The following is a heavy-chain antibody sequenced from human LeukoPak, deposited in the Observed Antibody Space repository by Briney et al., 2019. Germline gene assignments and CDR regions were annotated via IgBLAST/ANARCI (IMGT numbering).Heavy chain of an antibody. V-gene: IGHV1-2*02. CDR1: GYTFTGYY. CDR2: INPNNGGT. Sequence: RASVKVSCKASGYTFTGYYMHWVRHAPGQGVEWMGWINPNNGGTNYAQRFQGRVTMTRDTSISTAYMELSRLRSDDTAVYYCARDETTWIRYWGQGTLVTVSS. D-gene: IGHD5-12*01. CDR3: ARDETTWIRY. J-gene: IGHJ4*02.